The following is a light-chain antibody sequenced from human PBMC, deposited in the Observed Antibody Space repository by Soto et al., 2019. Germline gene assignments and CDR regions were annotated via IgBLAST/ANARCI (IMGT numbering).Light chain of an antibody. J-gene: IGKJ4*01. Sequence: EIVMTQSPATLSVSPGERATLSCRASQSVSSTLAWYQQKPGQAPRLLIYGASTRATGIPARFSGSGSGTEFPLTISSLQSEDFAVYYCHQYNNWPPLTFGGGTTVEIK. V-gene: IGKV3-15*01. CDR3: HQYNNWPPLT. CDR2: GAS. CDR1: QSVSST.